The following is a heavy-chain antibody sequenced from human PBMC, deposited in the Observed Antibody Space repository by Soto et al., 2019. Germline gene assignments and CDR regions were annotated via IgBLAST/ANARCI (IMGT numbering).Heavy chain of an antibody. CDR2: IYHSGST. CDR3: ARASPYCTNGVCFFDY. D-gene: IGHD2-8*01. J-gene: IGHJ4*02. V-gene: IGHV4-30-2*01. CDR1: GGSISSGGYS. Sequence: QLQLQESGSGLVKPSQTLSLTCAVSGGSISSGGYSWSWIRQPPGKGLEWIGYIYHSGSTYYNPSLKSRVTISVDRSKNQFSLKLSSVTAADTAVYYCARASPYCTNGVCFFDYWGQGALVTVSS.